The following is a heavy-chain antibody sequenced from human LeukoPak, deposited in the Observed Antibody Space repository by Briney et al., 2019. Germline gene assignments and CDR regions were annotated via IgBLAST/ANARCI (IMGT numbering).Heavy chain of an antibody. CDR1: GYSISTGYY. Sequence: SETLSLTCTVSGYSISTGYYWGWVRQTPGKRLEWIGSVYHCGSTYYNPSLRRRAAISVDTSRNQFSLRMRSMTAADTAVYYCARVPGVFYDTLTGYGSGWFDPWGQGTLVTVPS. V-gene: IGHV4-38-2*02. CDR3: ARVPGVFYDTLTGYGSGWFDP. J-gene: IGHJ5*02. D-gene: IGHD3-9*01. CDR2: VYHCGST.